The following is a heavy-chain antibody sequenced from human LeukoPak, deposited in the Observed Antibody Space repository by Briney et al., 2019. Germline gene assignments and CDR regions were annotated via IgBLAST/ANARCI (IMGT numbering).Heavy chain of an antibody. Sequence: PGGSLRLSCAASGFIFSRYSMNWVRQAPGKGLEWVSYISSSSSTVYYADSVKGRFTISRDNAKNSLYLQMNSLRDEDTAVYYCAREDYGGNSFDYWGQGTLVTVSS. CDR1: GFIFSRYS. CDR3: AREDYGGNSFDY. D-gene: IGHD4-23*01. CDR2: ISSSSSTV. J-gene: IGHJ4*02. V-gene: IGHV3-48*02.